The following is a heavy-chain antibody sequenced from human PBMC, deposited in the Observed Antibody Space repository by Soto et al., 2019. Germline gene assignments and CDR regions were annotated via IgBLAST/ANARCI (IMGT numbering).Heavy chain of an antibody. D-gene: IGHD3-22*01. CDR3: AREMHDSSGYYMTNWFDP. CDR2: INPNSGGT. CDR1: GYTFTGYY. Sequence: ASVKVSCKASGYTFTGYYMHWVRQAPGQGLEWMGWINPNSGGTNHAQKFQGRVTMTRDTSISTAYMELSRLRSDDTAVYYCAREMHDSSGYYMTNWFDPWGQGTLVTVSS. V-gene: IGHV1-2*02. J-gene: IGHJ5*02.